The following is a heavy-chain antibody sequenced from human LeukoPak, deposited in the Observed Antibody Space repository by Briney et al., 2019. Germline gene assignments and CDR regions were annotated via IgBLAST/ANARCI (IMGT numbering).Heavy chain of an antibody. J-gene: IGHJ4*02. CDR1: GFIFNDYY. CDR2: ISRTGNTI. CDR3: ARDLGSSTVTTAFDY. D-gene: IGHD4-17*01. Sequence: GGSLRLSCTASGFIFNDYYMSWTRQTPGKGLEWLSYISRTGNTIYYRDSVKGRFTISRDNANNQLHLQMDNLRAEDTAVYFCARDLGSSTVTTAFDYWGQGTLVTVSS. V-gene: IGHV3-11*01.